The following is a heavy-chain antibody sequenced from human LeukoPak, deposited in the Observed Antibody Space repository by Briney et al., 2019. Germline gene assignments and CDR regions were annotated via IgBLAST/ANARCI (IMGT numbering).Heavy chain of an antibody. CDR3: ARGSIGVFRRLVLVRRIIFDY. CDR1: GGSISSSSYY. CDR2: INHSGST. J-gene: IGHJ4*02. V-gene: IGHV4-39*07. D-gene: IGHD6-19*01. Sequence: ASETLSLTCTVSGGSISSSSYYWGWIRQPPGKGLEWIGEINHSGSTNYNPSLKSRVTISVDTSKNQFSLKLSSVTAADTAVYYCARGSIGVFRRLVLVRRIIFDYWGQGTLVTVSS.